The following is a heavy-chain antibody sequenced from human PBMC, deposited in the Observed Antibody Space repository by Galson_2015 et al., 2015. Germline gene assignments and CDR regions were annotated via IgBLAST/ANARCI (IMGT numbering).Heavy chain of an antibody. CDR3: ARDPAAMKSHYYYYYGMDV. V-gene: IGHV3-21*01. D-gene: IGHD2-2*01. CDR2: ISSSSSYI. CDR1: GFTFSSYS. Sequence: SLRLSCAASGFTFSSYSMNWVRQAPGKGLEWVSSISSSSSYIYYADSVKGRFTISRDNAKNSLYLQMNSLRAEDTAVYYCARDPAAMKSHYYYYYGMDVWGQ. J-gene: IGHJ6*02.